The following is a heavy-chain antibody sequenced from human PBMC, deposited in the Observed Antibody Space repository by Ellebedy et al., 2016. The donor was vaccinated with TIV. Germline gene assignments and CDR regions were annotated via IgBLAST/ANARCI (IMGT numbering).Heavy chain of an antibody. D-gene: IGHD3-10*01. Sequence: PGGSLRLSCAASGFLFSGHAMNWVRQAPGKGLEWVSYISRDITTVYYADSVKGRFTISRDNAKTSLILQMNSLRDEDTAVYYCARDLYRTHYGDPYGMDVWGQGTTVTVSS. CDR2: ISRDITTV. V-gene: IGHV3-48*02. J-gene: IGHJ6*02. CDR1: GFLFSGHA. CDR3: ARDLYRTHYGDPYGMDV.